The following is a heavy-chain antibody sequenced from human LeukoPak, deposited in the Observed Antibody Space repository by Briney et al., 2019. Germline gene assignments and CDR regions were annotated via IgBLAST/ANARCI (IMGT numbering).Heavy chain of an antibody. D-gene: IGHD3-22*01. CDR3: AKVPSDDSSGYPANGMDV. Sequence: PGGSLRLSCAASRFTFSSYAMSWVRQAPGKGLEWVSAISGSGGSTYYADSVKGRFTISRDNSKNTLYLQMNSLRAEDTAVYYCAKVPSDDSSGYPANGMDVWGQGTTVTVSS. V-gene: IGHV3-23*01. CDR1: RFTFSSYA. CDR2: ISGSGGST. J-gene: IGHJ6*02.